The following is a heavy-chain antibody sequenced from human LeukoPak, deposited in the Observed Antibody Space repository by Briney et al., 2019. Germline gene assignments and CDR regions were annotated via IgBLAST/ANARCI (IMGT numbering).Heavy chain of an antibody. J-gene: IGHJ4*02. CDR2: INHSGST. CDR1: GGSFSGYY. CDR3: ARSFHFDSSGYYYAY. D-gene: IGHD3-22*01. V-gene: IGHV4-34*01. Sequence: SGTLSLTCAVYGGSFSGYYWSWIPQPPGKGLEWIGEINHSGSTNYNPSLKSRVTISVDTSKNQFSLKLSSVAAADTAVYYCARSFHFDSSGYYYAYWGQGTRVTVSS.